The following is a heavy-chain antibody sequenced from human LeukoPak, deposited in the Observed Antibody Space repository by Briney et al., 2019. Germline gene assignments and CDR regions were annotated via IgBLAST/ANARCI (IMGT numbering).Heavy chain of an antibody. Sequence: PGGSLRLSCAASGFTFSSYSMNWVRQAPGKGLEWVSSISSSSSHIYYADSVKGRFTISRDNAKNSLYLQMNSLRGEDMAVYYCARDMYYGSGRHSPWFDPWGQGTLVTVSS. D-gene: IGHD3-10*01. CDR1: GFTFSSYS. CDR3: ARDMYYGSGRHSPWFDP. CDR2: ISSSSSHI. J-gene: IGHJ5*02. V-gene: IGHV3-21*01.